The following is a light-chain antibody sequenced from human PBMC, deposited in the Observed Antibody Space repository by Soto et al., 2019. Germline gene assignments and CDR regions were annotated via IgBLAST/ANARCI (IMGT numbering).Light chain of an antibody. Sequence: QSVLTQPPSASGTPGQRVTISCSGSSSNIGSNTVNWYQQLPGTAPKLLIYSNNHRPSGVPDRFSGSKSGTSASLAISGLQSEDEADYYSAAWDDSLNGLVFGGGTQLTVL. J-gene: IGLJ2*01. CDR1: SSNIGSNT. CDR3: AAWDDSLNGLV. V-gene: IGLV1-44*01. CDR2: SNN.